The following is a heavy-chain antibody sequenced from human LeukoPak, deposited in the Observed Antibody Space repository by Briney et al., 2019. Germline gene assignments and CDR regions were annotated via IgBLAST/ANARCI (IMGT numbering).Heavy chain of an antibody. CDR1: GFTFSTYW. CDR2: IRPQGSEK. CDR3: ARGSSWTDRY. D-gene: IGHD1-1*01. J-gene: IGHJ4*02. V-gene: IGHV3-7*01. Sequence: GALRLSCAASGFTFSTYWMSWVRQAPGKGLEWVASIRPQGSEKYYVDSMKGRFTISRDNAKSSPYLQMNSLRVEDTAVYYCARGSSWTDRYWGQGTLVTVSS.